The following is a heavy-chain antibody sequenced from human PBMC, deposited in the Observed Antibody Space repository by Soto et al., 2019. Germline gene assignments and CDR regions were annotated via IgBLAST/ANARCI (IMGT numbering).Heavy chain of an antibody. V-gene: IGHV4-34*01. CDR1: GGPFSGYY. CDR3: ARDGCSGAFLDS. D-gene: IGHD2-15*01. CDR2: INHRGRT. Sequence: QVPLQQWGAGLLKPSETLSLTCAVYGGPFSGYYWSWIRQSPGKGLEWIGEINHRGRTNYNPSLKSRVTLSVDTSKNQFSLKLTSVTAADTAVYYCARDGCSGAFLDSWGQGTMVTVSS. J-gene: IGHJ3*02.